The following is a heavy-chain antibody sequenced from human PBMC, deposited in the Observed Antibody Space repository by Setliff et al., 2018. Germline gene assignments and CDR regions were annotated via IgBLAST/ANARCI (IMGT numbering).Heavy chain of an antibody. CDR2: IYASWST. CDR1: GASITNINYY. Sequence: PSETLSLTCTVSGASITNINYYWGLIRQPPGKGLEWIGHIYASWSTNYNPSLKSRVTISLDTSKNQFSLKLSSVTAADTAVYYCARHVALSDFWSGYHYYYYYYYMDVWGKGTTVTVS. D-gene: IGHD3-3*01. V-gene: IGHV4-61*05. J-gene: IGHJ6*03. CDR3: ARHVALSDFWSGYHYYYYYYYMDV.